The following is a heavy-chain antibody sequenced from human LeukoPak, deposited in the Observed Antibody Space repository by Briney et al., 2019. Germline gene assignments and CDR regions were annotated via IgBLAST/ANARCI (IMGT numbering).Heavy chain of an antibody. CDR3: ARGGTDCTNGVCSIIYYYYYMDV. J-gene: IGHJ6*03. D-gene: IGHD2-8*01. V-gene: IGHV3-48*04. CDR1: GFTFSSYA. Sequence: GGSLRLSCAASGFTFSSYAMSWVRQAPGKGLEWVSYISSSGSTIYYADSVKGRFTISRDNAKNSLYLQMNSLRAEDTAVYYCARGGTDCTNGVCSIIYYYYYMDVWGKGTTVTVSS. CDR2: ISSSGSTI.